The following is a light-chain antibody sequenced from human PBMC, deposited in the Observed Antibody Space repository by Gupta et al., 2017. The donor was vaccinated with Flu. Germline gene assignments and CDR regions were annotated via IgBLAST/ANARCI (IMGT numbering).Light chain of an antibody. J-gene: IGKJ4*01. CDR2: DAS. CDR1: QDISNY. CDR3: QQDDNLPPLT. Sequence: DIQMTQSPSSLSASVGDRVTITCQASQDISNYLNWYQQKPGKAPKLLIYDASNLETGVPSRFSGSGYGKDFTFTISSRQQEDIATYYCQQDDNLPPLTFGGGTKVEIK. V-gene: IGKV1-33*01.